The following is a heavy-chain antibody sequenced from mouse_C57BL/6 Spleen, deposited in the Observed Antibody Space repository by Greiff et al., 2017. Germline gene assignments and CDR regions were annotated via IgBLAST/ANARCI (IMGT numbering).Heavy chain of an antibody. J-gene: IGHJ2*01. CDR3: ARYGSSSYFDY. D-gene: IGHD1-1*01. Sequence: VQLQQPGAELVMPGASVKLSCKASGYTFTSYWMHWVKQRPGQGLEWIGEIDPSDSYTNYNQKFKGKSTLTVDKSSSTAYMQLSSLTSEDSAVYYCARYGSSSYFDYWGQGTTLTVSS. V-gene: IGHV1-69*01. CDR2: IDPSDSYT. CDR1: GYTFTSYW.